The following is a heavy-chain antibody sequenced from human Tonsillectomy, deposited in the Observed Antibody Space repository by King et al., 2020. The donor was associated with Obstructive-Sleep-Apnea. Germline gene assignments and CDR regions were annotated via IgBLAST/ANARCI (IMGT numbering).Heavy chain of an antibody. CDR3: VRGSRLWFGEF. CDR2: ISSDGGKK. CDR1: GFNFNVYY. D-gene: IGHD3-10*01. Sequence: VQLVESGGGVVQPGRSLRLSCAASGFNFNVYYIHWVRQTPGKGLEWVAVISSDGGKKYYADSVKVRFTISRDNSKSTLYLQMSSLTTEDTAIYYCVRGSRLWFGEFWGRGTLVTVSA. J-gene: IGHJ4*02. V-gene: IGHV3-30-3*01.